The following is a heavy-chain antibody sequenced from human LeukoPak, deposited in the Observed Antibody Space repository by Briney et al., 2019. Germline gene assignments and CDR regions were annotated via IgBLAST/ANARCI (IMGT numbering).Heavy chain of an antibody. V-gene: IGHV4-38-2*01. J-gene: IGHJ4*02. CDR2: IYHSGST. CDR3: ARWVGATTRYFDY. CDR1: GYSISSGYY. D-gene: IGHD1-26*01. Sequence: PSETLSLTWAVSGYSISSGYYWGWIRQPPGKGLEWIGSIYHSGSTYYNPSLKSRVTISVDTSKNQFSLKLSSVTAADTAVYYCARWVGATTRYFDYWGQGTLVTVSS.